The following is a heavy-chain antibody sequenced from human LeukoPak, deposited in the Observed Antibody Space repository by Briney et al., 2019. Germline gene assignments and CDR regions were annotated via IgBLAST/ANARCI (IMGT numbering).Heavy chain of an antibody. Sequence: GASVKVSCKASGYTFTSYGISWVRQASGQGLEWMGWISAYDGNTNYAQKLQGRVTMTTDTSTSTAYMELRSLRSDDTAVYYCARVKDGSGSYYKFGFDYWGQGTLVTVSS. J-gene: IGHJ4*02. CDR3: ARVKDGSGSYYKFGFDY. V-gene: IGHV1-18*01. CDR1: GYTFTSYG. D-gene: IGHD3-10*01. CDR2: ISAYDGNT.